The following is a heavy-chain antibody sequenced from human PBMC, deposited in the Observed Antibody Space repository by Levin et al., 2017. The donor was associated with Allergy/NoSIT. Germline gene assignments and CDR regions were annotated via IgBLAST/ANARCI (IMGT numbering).Heavy chain of an antibody. J-gene: IGHJ6*04. CDR3: ASVLWSGDCKSGGNGLDV. CDR1: GFTFSTYW. CDR2: IKNDGSFT. D-gene: IGHD2-21*02. Sequence: GGSLRLSCAASGFTFSTYWMHWVRQAPGRGLVWLSRIKNDGSFTNYADSVTGRFTISRDNAKNTLYLQMNSRRAEDTAVYVWASVLWSGDCKSGGNGLDVWGEGTTVTVSS. V-gene: IGHV3-74*01.